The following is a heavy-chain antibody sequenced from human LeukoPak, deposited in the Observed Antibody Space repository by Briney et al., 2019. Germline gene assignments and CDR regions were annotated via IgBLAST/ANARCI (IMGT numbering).Heavy chain of an antibody. CDR2: INSNSGGT. J-gene: IGHJ3*02. CDR1: GYTFTVYY. V-gene: IGHV1-2*02. Sequence: ASVKVSCKASGYTFTVYYMHWVRQAPGQGLEWMGWINSNSGGTNYAQKFQGRVTMTRDTSISTAYMELSRLRSDDTAVYYCARAHYYYDSSGYSEFDAFDIWGQGTMVTVSS. D-gene: IGHD3-22*01. CDR3: ARAHYYYDSSGYSEFDAFDI.